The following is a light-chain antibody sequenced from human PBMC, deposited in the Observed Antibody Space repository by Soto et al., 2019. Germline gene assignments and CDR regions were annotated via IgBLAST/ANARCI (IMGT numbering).Light chain of an antibody. J-gene: IGKJ1*01. CDR3: QQRNNWPWT. CDR2: EAS. CDR1: QSVSSN. V-gene: IGKV3-11*01. Sequence: IVLTQSPSTLSVSAGERATLSCRASQSVSSNLAWHQQRTGQAPRLLIYEASNRATGIPDRFSGSGSGTDFNLTISSLDTEDFAVYYCQQRNNWPWTFGQGTKVDIK.